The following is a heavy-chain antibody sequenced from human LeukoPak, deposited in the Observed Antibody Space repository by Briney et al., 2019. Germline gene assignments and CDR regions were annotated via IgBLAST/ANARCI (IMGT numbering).Heavy chain of an antibody. CDR2: IIPILGIA. J-gene: IGHJ3*02. V-gene: IGHV1-69*04. D-gene: IGHD3-22*01. Sequence: GASVKVSCKASGGTFSSYAIRWVRPAPGQGLEWMGRIIPILGIANYAQKFQGRVTITADKSTSTAYMELSSLRSEDTAVYYCARDYYDSSGSGAAFDIWGQGTMVTVSS. CDR3: ARDYYDSSGSGAAFDI. CDR1: GGTFSSYA.